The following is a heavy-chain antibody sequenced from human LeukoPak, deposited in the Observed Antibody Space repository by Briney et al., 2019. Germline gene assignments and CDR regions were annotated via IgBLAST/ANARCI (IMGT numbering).Heavy chain of an antibody. CDR3: ARGGDLLTTGNLGYFDS. J-gene: IGHJ4*02. CDR1: GFSFTSYS. Sequence: GGSLRLSCAASGFSFTSYSMNWVRQAPGKGLEWVSSISSTSRYIYYGDSLKGRFTISRDNAKKSLYLQMNSLRAEDTAVYYCARGGDLLTTGNLGYFDSWGQGTLVTVSS. D-gene: IGHD3-10*01. V-gene: IGHV3-21*01. CDR2: ISSTSRYI.